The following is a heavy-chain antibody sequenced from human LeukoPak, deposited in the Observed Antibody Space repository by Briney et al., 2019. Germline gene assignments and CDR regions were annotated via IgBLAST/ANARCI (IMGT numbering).Heavy chain of an antibody. Sequence: RSQTLSLTCAISGGSVSSNSAGWNWIRQSRSRGLEWLGRTYYRSKWYNDYAVSVKSRITINPDTSKNQFSLQLNSVTPEDTAVYYCARDIPNRYYYDSSGYWYAFDIWGQGTMVTVSS. J-gene: IGHJ3*02. CDR3: ARDIPNRYYYDSSGYWYAFDI. V-gene: IGHV6-1*01. D-gene: IGHD3-22*01. CDR2: TYYRSKWYN. CDR1: GGSVSSNSAG.